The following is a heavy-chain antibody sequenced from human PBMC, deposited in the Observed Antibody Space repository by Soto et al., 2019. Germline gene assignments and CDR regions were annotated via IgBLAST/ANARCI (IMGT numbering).Heavy chain of an antibody. CDR3: AGWGDYYDSSGYTLEAY. CDR1: GFTFSSYS. Sequence: EVQLVESGGGLVQPGGSLRLSCAASGFTFSSYSMNWVRQAPGKGLEWVSYISSSSSTIYYADSVKGRFTISRDNAKNSLYLQMNSLRAEDTAVYYCAGWGDYYDSSGYTLEAYWGQGTLVTVSS. V-gene: IGHV3-48*04. J-gene: IGHJ4*02. D-gene: IGHD3-22*01. CDR2: ISSSSSTI.